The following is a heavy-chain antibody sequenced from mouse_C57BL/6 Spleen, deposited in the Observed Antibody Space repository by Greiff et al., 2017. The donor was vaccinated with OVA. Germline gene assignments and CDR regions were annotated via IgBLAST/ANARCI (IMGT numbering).Heavy chain of an antibody. CDR1: GFSLTSYG. CDR3: ARNPVYYGSSFYAMDY. J-gene: IGHJ4*01. CDR2: IWSGGST. D-gene: IGHD1-1*01. Sequence: VKVVESGPGLVQPSQSLSITCTVSGFSLTSYGVHWVRQSPGKGLEWLGVIWSGGSTDYNAAFISRLSISKDNSKSQVFFKMNSLQADDTAIYYCARNPVYYGSSFYAMDYWGQGTSVTVSS. V-gene: IGHV2-2*01.